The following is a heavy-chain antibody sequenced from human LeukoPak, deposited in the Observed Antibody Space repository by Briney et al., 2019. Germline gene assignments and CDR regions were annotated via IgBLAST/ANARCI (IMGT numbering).Heavy chain of an antibody. J-gene: IGHJ4*02. CDR3: AKDSPWYDSSTYYYFDY. D-gene: IGHD3-22*01. CDR1: GFTFNNYA. CDR2: INGGGGTT. Sequence: GGSLRLSCAGSGFTFNNYAMSWVRQAPGKGLEWVSAINGGGGTTYYADSVKGRFTISRDNSKDTLYLQMSGLRAEDTAVYFCAKDSPWYDSSTYYYFDYWGQGTLVTVSS. V-gene: IGHV3-23*01.